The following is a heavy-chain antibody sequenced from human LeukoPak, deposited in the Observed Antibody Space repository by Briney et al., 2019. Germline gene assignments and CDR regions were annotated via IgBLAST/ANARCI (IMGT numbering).Heavy chain of an antibody. D-gene: IGHD6-13*01. CDR3: ASLAAAGAFLGPMTEWSDY. V-gene: IGHV4-4*07. CDR1: GGSISSYY. J-gene: IGHJ4*02. Sequence: SETLSLTCTVSGGSISSYYWSWIRQPAGKGLEWIGRIYTSGSTNYNPSLKSRVTMSVDTSKNQFSLKLSSVTAADTAVYYCASLAAAGAFLGPMTEWSDYWGQGTLVTVSS. CDR2: IYTSGST.